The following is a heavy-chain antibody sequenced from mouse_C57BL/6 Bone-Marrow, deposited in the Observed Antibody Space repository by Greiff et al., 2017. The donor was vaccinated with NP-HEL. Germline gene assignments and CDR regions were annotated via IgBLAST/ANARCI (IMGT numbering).Heavy chain of an antibody. D-gene: IGHD1-1*01. J-gene: IGHJ1*03. CDR1: GYAFSSSW. Sequence: QVQLQQSGPELVKPGASVKISCKASGYAFSSSWMNWVKQRPGKGLEWIGRIYPGDGDTNYNGKFKGKATLTADKSSSTAYMQLSSLTSEDSAVYFCARHGGITTVVDRYFDVWGTGTTVTVSS. CDR2: IYPGDGDT. CDR3: ARHGGITTVVDRYFDV. V-gene: IGHV1-82*01.